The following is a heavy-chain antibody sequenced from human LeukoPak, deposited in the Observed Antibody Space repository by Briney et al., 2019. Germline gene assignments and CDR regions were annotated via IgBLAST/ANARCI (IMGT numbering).Heavy chain of an antibody. Sequence: ASVKVSCKASGYTFTGYYVHWVRQAPGQGLEWMGIINPSGGSTSYSQKFQGRVNMTRDMSTSTVYMELSSLRSEGTAVYYCARWWPYYFDYWGQGTLVTVSS. CDR3: ARWWPYYFDY. CDR2: INPSGGST. CDR1: GYTFTGYY. V-gene: IGHV1-46*01. J-gene: IGHJ4*02. D-gene: IGHD2-15*01.